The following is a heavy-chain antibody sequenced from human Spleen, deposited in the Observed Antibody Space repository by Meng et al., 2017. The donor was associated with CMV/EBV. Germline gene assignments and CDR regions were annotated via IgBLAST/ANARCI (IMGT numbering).Heavy chain of an antibody. CDR2: INHSGRT. CDR1: FRVSY. J-gene: IGHJ5*02. D-gene: IGHD2-2*01. CDR3: ARVIGYCSSTSCLRGRFDP. V-gene: IGHV4-34*01. Sequence: FRVSYWSLIRQPPGKGLEWIGEINHSGRTNYHPSLKSRVTISVDTSKHQFSLKLSSVTAADTAVYYCARVIGYCSSTSCLRGRFDPWGQGTLVTVSS.